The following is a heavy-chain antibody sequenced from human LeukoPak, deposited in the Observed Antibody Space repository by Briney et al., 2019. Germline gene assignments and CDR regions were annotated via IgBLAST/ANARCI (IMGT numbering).Heavy chain of an antibody. Sequence: SVTLSLTCTGSGGTISDYYWSWLRQPPGKGLEGIGNIYYSGSTNYNPSLKSRVTISVDTSKNQFSLKLSSVTAADTAVYYCARGVILRFLEWSDGFDYWGQGTLVTVSS. J-gene: IGHJ4*02. D-gene: IGHD3-3*01. CDR1: GGTISDYY. CDR3: ARGVILRFLEWSDGFDY. V-gene: IGHV4-59*12. CDR2: IYYSGST.